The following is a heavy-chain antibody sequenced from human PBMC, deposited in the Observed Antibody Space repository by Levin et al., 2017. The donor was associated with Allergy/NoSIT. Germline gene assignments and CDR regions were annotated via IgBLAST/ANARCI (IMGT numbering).Heavy chain of an antibody. J-gene: IGHJ3*02. Sequence: LSLPCAASRFTFRSYGMHWVRQAPGKGLEWVAVISSDVRKKFYADSVKGRFTISRDNSKHTLHLQMNSLRAEDTAVYYCAKDVYGSGWYPLGNDAFEMWGQGTKVSVSS. CDR2: ISSDVRKK. V-gene: IGHV3-30*18. D-gene: IGHD6-19*01. CDR1: RFTFRSYG. CDR3: AKDVYGSGWYPLGNDAFEM.